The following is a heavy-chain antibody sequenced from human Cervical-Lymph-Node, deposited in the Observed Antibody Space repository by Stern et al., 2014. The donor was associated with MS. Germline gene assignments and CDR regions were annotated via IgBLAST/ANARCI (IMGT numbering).Heavy chain of an antibody. Sequence: EVHLVESGGGLVQPGGSLRLSCAASGFTFSNYWMSWVRQAPGKGLEWVATMNQDGSERCDVDSVKGRFTISRDNAKNSMYLQINSLRAEDTAVYYCARANHYSRDYWGQGAVVTVSS. CDR1: GFTFSNYW. CDR3: ARANHYSRDY. J-gene: IGHJ4*02. D-gene: IGHD4-11*01. CDR2: MNQDGSER. V-gene: IGHV3-7*01.